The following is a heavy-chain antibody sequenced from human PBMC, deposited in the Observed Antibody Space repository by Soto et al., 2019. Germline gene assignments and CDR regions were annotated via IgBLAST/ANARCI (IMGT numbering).Heavy chain of an antibody. Sequence: QVQLVESGGGVVQPGRSLRLSCAASGFTFSSYGMHWVRQAPGKGLEWVAVIWYDGSNKYYADSVKGRFTISRDNSKNTLYLQMNSLRAEVTAVYYCARDRMGVAQQWLLPSDYWGQGTLVTVSS. D-gene: IGHD6-19*01. J-gene: IGHJ4*02. CDR2: IWYDGSNK. CDR3: ARDRMGVAQQWLLPSDY. V-gene: IGHV3-33*01. CDR1: GFTFSSYG.